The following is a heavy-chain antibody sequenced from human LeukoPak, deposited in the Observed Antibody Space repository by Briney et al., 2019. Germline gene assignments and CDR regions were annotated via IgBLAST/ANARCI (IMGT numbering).Heavy chain of an antibody. Sequence: SETLSLTCAVSGGSISSGGYSWSWIRQPPGKGLEWIGYIYHSGSTYYNPSLKSRVTISVDRSKNQFSLKLSSVTAADTAVYYCARSPDYSSSWTSDWGQGTLVTVSS. D-gene: IGHD6-13*01. CDR1: GGSISSGGYS. CDR2: IYHSGST. CDR3: ARSPDYSSSWTSD. V-gene: IGHV4-30-2*01. J-gene: IGHJ4*02.